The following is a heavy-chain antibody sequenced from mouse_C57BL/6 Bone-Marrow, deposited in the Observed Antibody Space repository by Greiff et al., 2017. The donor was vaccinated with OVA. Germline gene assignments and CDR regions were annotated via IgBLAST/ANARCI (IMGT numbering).Heavy chain of an antibody. J-gene: IGHJ3*01. CDR1: GYTFTDYE. V-gene: IGHV1-15*01. D-gene: IGHD2-5*01. Sequence: SGAELVRPGASVTLSCKASGYTFTDYEMHWVKQTPVHGLEWIGAIDPETGGTAYNQKFKGKAILTADKSSSTAYMELRSLTSEDSAVYYCTRYPFYYSNAWFAYWGQGTLVTVSA. CDR3: TRYPFYYSNAWFAY. CDR2: IDPETGGT.